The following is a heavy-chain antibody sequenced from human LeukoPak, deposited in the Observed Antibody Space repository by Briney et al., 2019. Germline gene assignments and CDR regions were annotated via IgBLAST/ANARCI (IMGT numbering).Heavy chain of an antibody. CDR3: ARFDYIVGVTPRAFDM. Sequence: ASVKVSCKASGYTFTGYSIHWVRQAPGQGLEWMAWINPKNGGTKYAQKFQGRVTMTRDTSINTVYMELSRLRSDDTAIYYCARFDYIVGVTPRAFDMWGQGTMVTVSS. CDR2: INPKNGGT. D-gene: IGHD1-26*01. J-gene: IGHJ3*02. V-gene: IGHV1-2*02. CDR1: GYTFTGYS.